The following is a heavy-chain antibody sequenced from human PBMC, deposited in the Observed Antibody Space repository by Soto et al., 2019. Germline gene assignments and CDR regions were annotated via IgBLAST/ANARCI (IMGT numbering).Heavy chain of an antibody. CDR1: GGSFSGYY. J-gene: IGHJ4*02. D-gene: IGHD4-17*01. CDR3: ARGRYGDYRD. CDR2: INHSGST. Sequence: PSETLSLTCAVYGGSFSGYYWSWIRQPPGKGLEWIGEINHSGSTNYNPSLKSRVTISVDTSKNQFSLKLSSVTAADTAVYYCARGRYGDYRDWGQGTLVTVSS. V-gene: IGHV4-34*01.